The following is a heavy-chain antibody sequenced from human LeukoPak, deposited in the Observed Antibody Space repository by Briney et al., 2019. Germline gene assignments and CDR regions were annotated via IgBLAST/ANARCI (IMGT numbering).Heavy chain of an antibody. D-gene: IGHD6-19*01. CDR2: IFTSGTI. CDR1: GGSINNYY. J-gene: IGHJ5*02. V-gene: IGHV4-4*07. CDR3: ARGHGWYSP. Sequence: PSETPSPPFNVSGGSINNYYWTLIRQPPREGLEWIGRIFTSGTISYNPSLQSRVTMFVDTSKSQFSLILTSVTAADTAVYYCARGHGWYSPWGQGTLVTVSS.